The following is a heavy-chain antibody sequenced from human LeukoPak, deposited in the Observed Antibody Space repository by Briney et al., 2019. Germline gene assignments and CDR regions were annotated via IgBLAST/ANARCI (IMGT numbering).Heavy chain of an antibody. Sequence: SETLSLTCTVSGGSISSYYWNWIRQPPGKGLEWIGYIHYNEGTKYNPSLKSRVTISVDTSKNQISLNLNSVTAADTAVYYCARHSIAARPGWFDPWGQGTLVTVSS. V-gene: IGHV4-59*01. D-gene: IGHD6-6*01. J-gene: IGHJ5*02. CDR3: ARHSIAARPGWFDP. CDR1: GGSISSYY. CDR2: IHYNEGT.